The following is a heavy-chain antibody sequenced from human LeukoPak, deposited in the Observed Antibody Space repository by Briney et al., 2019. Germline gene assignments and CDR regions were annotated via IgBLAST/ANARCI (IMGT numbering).Heavy chain of an antibody. CDR2: INSGGSGT. V-gene: IGHV3-74*01. J-gene: IGHJ4*02. CDR1: GFNFASQW. D-gene: IGHD1-26*01. CDR3: ATVGATERGH. Sequence: GGSLRLSCAASGFNFASQWMHWVRQTPGKGLVWVSRINSGGSGTSYADSVEGRFTISRDNAKNTLYLQMNSLRAEDTAVYYCATVGATERGHWGQGTLVTVSS.